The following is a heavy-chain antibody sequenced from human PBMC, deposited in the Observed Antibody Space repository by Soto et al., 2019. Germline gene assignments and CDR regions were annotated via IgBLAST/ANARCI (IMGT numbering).Heavy chain of an antibody. Sequence: QVQVVQSGDEVKETGASVRVSCKTSGYSFTAYGISWVRQAPGQGLEWMGWISCYNGKTKYAQKVQGRVTMTTYTSTSTAYMEVRSLRSDDTAIYYCARDAPPPELRFLEWHNYDYHGMDVCGQGTTVTVSS. CDR3: ARDAPPPELRFLEWHNYDYHGMDV. J-gene: IGHJ6*02. D-gene: IGHD3-3*01. V-gene: IGHV1-18*01. CDR1: GYSFTAYG. CDR2: ISCYNGKT.